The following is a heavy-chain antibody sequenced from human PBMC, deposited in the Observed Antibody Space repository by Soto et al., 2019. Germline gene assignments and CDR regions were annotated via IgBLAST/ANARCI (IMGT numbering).Heavy chain of an antibody. V-gene: IGHV4-4*02. CDR2: IHSSGNT. J-gene: IGHJ4*02. CDR1: GTSVSGANW. D-gene: IGHD3-22*01. CDR3: ARTGPYSSGNN. Sequence: QVQLQESGPGLVDPLGTLSLTCAVSGTSVSGANWWGWVRQPPGKGLEWIGEIHSSGNTDYNPSLKSRVTISRDMSKNEFSLKLTSVTAADTAVYYCARTGPYSSGNNWGQGTPVTVSS.